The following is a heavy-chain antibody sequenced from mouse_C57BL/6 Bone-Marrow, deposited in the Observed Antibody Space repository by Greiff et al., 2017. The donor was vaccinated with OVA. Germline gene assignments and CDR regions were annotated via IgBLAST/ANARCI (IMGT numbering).Heavy chain of an antibody. J-gene: IGHJ1*03. CDR2: INPNYGTT. V-gene: IGHV1-39*01. CDR3: ARSYCYGSSYDWDFEV. Sequence: VQLQQSGPELVKPGASVKISCKASGYSFTDYNMNWVKQSNGKSLEWIGVINPNYGTTSYNQKFKGQATLTVDQSSSTAYMQLNSLTSEDSAVYYCARSYCYGSSYDWDFEVWGTGTTVTGSS. CDR1: GYSFTDYN. D-gene: IGHD1-1*01.